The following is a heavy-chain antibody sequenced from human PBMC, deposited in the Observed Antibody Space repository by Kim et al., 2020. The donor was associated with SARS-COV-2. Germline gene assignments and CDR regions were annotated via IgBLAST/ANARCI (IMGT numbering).Heavy chain of an antibody. CDR2: IIPILGIA. V-gene: IGHV1-69*02. J-gene: IGHJ6*02. D-gene: IGHD5-18*01. CDR3: ARVPDVDTAMSGDYYYYGMDV. CDR1: GGTFSSYT. Sequence: SVKVSCKASGGTFSSYTISWVRQAPGQGLEWMGRIIPILGIANYAQKFQGRVTITADKSTSTAYMELSSLRSEDTAVYYCARVPDVDTAMSGDYYYYGMDVWGQGTTVTVSS.